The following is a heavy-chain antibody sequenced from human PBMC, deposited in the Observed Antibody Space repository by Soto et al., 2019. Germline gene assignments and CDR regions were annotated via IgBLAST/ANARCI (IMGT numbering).Heavy chain of an antibody. CDR1: GGSISSSNW. D-gene: IGHD3-16*01. CDR3: ARDGGSPNWFDP. Sequence: PSETLSLTCAVSGGSISSSNWWSWVRQPPGKGLEWIGEIYHSGSTNYNPSLKSRVTISVDKSKNQFSLNLSSVTAADTAVYYCARDGGSPNWFDPWGQGTLVTVSS. V-gene: IGHV4-4*02. CDR2: IYHSGST. J-gene: IGHJ5*02.